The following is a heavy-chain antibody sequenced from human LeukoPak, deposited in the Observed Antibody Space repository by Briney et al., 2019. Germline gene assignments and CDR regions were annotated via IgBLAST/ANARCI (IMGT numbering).Heavy chain of an antibody. CDR2: INNDGSDT. V-gene: IGHV3-74*01. J-gene: IGHJ4*02. D-gene: IGHD3-10*01. CDR3: ARGSSGPDY. Sequence: PGGSLRLSCAASGFTFSSHWMHWVRQAPGKGLVWVSRINNDGSDTVYAASAKGRFTISRDNAKNTLYLQMNSLRAEDTAVYYCARGSSGPDYWGQGTLVTVSS. CDR1: GFTFSSHW.